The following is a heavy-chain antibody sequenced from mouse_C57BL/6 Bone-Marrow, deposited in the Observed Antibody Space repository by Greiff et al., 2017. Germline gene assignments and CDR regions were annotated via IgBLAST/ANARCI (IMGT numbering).Heavy chain of an antibody. CDR2: ISYDGSN. Sequence: EVQLVESGPGLVKPSQSLSLTCSVTGYSITSGYYWNWIRQFPGNKLEWMGYISYDGSNNYNPSLKNRISITRDPSKNQFFLKLNSVTTEDTATYYCARGDYYSNYEGLDYWGQGTTLTVSS. J-gene: IGHJ2*01. CDR1: GYSITSGYY. D-gene: IGHD2-5*01. V-gene: IGHV3-6*01. CDR3: ARGDYYSNYEGLDY.